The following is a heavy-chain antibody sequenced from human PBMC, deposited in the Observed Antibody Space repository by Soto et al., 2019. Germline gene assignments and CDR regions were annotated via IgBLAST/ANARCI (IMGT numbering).Heavy chain of an antibody. V-gene: IGHV3-23*01. J-gene: IGHJ5*02. D-gene: IGHD4-4*01. CDR2: IGGSGGFT. CDR1: GFNFRTHA. CDR3: ARAHDDYTMYLWGS. Sequence: GGSLRLSCAASGFNFRTHAMSWVRQAPGKGLEWVSIIGGSGGFTRYADSVKGRFIASRDNSKNTVYLQMSSLRAEDTGVYYCARAHDDYTMYLWGSWGQGTPVTVSS.